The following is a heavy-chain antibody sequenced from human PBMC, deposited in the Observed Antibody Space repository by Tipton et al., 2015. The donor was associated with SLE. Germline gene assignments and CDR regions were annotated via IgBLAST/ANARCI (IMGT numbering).Heavy chain of an antibody. CDR2: IYYSGST. Sequence: TLSLTCTVSGDSTSVHYWSWIRQSPGKGLEWIGYIYYSGSTYYNPSLKSRVTISVDTSKNQFSLKLSSVTAADTAVYYCARDMGDAFDIWGQGTMVTVSS. D-gene: IGHD3-16*01. J-gene: IGHJ3*02. CDR3: ARDMGDAFDI. V-gene: IGHV4-59*11. CDR1: GDSTSVHY.